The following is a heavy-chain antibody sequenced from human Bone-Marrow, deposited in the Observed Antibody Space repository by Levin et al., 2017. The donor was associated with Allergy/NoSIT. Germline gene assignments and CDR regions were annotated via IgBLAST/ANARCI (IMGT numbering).Heavy chain of an antibody. D-gene: IGHD1-26*01. J-gene: IGHJ4*02. CDR3: ARDRRGSPDY. Sequence: SCAASGFTFSSYAMHWVRQAPGKGLEWVAVISYDGSNKYYADSVKGRFTISRDNSKNTLYLQMNSLRAEDTAVYYCARDRRGSPDYWGQGTLVTVSS. CDR1: GFTFSSYA. CDR2: ISYDGSNK. V-gene: IGHV3-30*04.